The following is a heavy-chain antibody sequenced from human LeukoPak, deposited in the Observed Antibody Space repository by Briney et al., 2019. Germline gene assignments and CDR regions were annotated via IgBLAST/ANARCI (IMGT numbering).Heavy chain of an antibody. D-gene: IGHD3-10*01. CDR3: ARDAVWFGELLYFDY. Sequence: ASVKVSCKASGYTFTSYDINWVRQATGQGLEWMGWMNPNSGNTGYAQKFQGRVTMTTDTSTSTAYMELRSLRSDDTAVYYCARDAVWFGELLYFDYWGQGTLVTVSS. CDR2: MNPNSGNT. CDR1: GYTFTSYD. J-gene: IGHJ4*02. V-gene: IGHV1-8*01.